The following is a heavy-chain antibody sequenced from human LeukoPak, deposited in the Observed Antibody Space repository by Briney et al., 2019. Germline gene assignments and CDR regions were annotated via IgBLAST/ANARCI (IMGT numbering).Heavy chain of an antibody. D-gene: IGHD2-15*01. V-gene: IGHV4-39*07. CDR1: GGSISSSSYY. Sequence: SETLSLTCTVSGGSISSSSYYRGWIRQPPGKGLEWIGSIYYSGSTYYNPSLKSRVTISVDTSKNQFSLKLSSVTAADTAVYYCARVAYYYYYMDVWGKGTTVTVSS. CDR2: IYYSGST. CDR3: ARVAYYYYYMDV. J-gene: IGHJ6*03.